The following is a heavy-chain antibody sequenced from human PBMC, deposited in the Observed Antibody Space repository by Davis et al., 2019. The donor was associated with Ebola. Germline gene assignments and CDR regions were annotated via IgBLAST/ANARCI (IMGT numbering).Heavy chain of an antibody. CDR1: GGTFSSYA. CDR3: ASARRDGYSYYYYGMDV. J-gene: IGHJ6*02. CDR2: IIPILGIA. V-gene: IGHV1-69*04. D-gene: IGHD5-24*01. Sequence: AASVQVSCKASGGTFSSYAISWVRQAPGQGLEWMGRIIPILGIANYAQKFQGRVTITADKSTSTAYMELSSLRSEDTAVYYCASARRDGYSYYYYGMDVWGQGTTVTVSS.